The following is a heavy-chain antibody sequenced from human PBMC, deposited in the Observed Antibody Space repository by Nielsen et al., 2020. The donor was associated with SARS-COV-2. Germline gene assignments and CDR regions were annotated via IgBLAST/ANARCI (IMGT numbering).Heavy chain of an antibody. Sequence: GGSLRLSFAASGFTFDDYAMHWVRQAPGKGLEWVSGISWNSGSIGHADSVKGRFTISRDNAKNSLYLQMNSLRAEDTALYYCAKIYGSGSYGDYWGQGTLVSVSS. J-gene: IGHJ4*02. CDR2: ISWNSGSI. CDR3: AKIYGSGSYGDY. CDR1: GFTFDDYA. D-gene: IGHD3-10*01. V-gene: IGHV3-9*01.